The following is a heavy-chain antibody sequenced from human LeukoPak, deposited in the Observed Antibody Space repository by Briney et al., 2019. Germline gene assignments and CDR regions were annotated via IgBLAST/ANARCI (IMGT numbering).Heavy chain of an antibody. J-gene: IGHJ4*02. CDR2: IYSSGST. CDR1: GGSISSSTYY. D-gene: IGHD2-15*01. Sequence: PSETLSLTCNVSGGSISSSTYYWGWIRQPPGKGLEWIGNIYSSGSTYYNPSLKSRVTISVDTSKNQFSLKLSSVTAADTAVYYCARDCSGVSCYMEGGYWGQGTLVTVSS. V-gene: IGHV4-39*07. CDR3: ARDCSGVSCYMEGGY.